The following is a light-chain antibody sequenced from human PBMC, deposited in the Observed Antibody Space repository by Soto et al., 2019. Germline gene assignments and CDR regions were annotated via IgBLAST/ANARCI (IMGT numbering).Light chain of an antibody. CDR3: QTWGTGIRV. CDR1: SGHSSYA. CDR2: LNSDGSH. J-gene: IGLJ2*01. V-gene: IGLV4-69*01. Sequence: QTVVTQSPSASASLGASVKLTCTLSSGHSSYAIAWHQQQPEKGPRYLMKLNSDGSHSKGDDIPDRFSGSSSGAERYLTISSLQSEDEADYYCQTWGTGIRVFGGGTKLTVL.